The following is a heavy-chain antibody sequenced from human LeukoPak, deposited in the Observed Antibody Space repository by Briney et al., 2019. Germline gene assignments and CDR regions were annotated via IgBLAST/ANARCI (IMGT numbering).Heavy chain of an antibody. D-gene: IGHD3-10*01. CDR1: GGSISSGGYS. Sequence: SQTLSLTCAVSGGSISSGGYSWSWIRQTPGKGLEWIGYIYHSGSTYYNPSLKCRVTISVDRSKNQFSLKLSSVSAADTAVYYCARVAVMVRGVNYYYYGMDVWGQGTTVTVSS. J-gene: IGHJ6*02. CDR2: IYHSGST. CDR3: ARVAVMVRGVNYYYYGMDV. V-gene: IGHV4-30-2*01.